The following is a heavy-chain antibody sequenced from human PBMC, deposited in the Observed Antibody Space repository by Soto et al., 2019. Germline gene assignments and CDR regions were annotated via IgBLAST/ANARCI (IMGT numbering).Heavy chain of an antibody. Sequence: KPSETLSLTCAVYGGSFSGYYWSWIRQPPGKGLEWIGEINHSGSTNYNPSLKSRVTISVDTSKNQFSLKLSSVTAADTTVYYCASFYGDYYFDYWGXGTLVTVSS. J-gene: IGHJ4*02. CDR1: GGSFSGYY. CDR2: INHSGST. V-gene: IGHV4-34*01. D-gene: IGHD4-17*01. CDR3: ASFYGDYYFDY.